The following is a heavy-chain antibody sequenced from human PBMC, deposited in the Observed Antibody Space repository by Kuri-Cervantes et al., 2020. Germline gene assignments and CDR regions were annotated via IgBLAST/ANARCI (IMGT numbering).Heavy chain of an antibody. V-gene: IGHV3-NL1*01. CDR1: GFTFSSYG. D-gene: IGHD6-25*01. J-gene: IGHJ5*02. Sequence: GGSLRLSCAASGFTFSSYGMHWVRQAPGKGLEWVSVIYSGGSTYYADSVKGRFTISRDNSKNTLYLQMNSLRAEDTAVYYCAKDYSGAIFALNNWFDPWGQGTLVTVSS. CDR2: IYSGGST. CDR3: AKDYSGAIFALNNWFDP.